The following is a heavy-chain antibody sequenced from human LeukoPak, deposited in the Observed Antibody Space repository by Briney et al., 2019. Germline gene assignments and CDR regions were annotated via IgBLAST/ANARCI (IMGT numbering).Heavy chain of an antibody. V-gene: IGHV3-23*01. CDR3: AKVGVDGYNYFLNYYYYYYMDV. Sequence: GGSLRLSCAASGLTFSNYAMSWVRQAPGKGLEWVSGISGSGGSTYYADSVKGRFTISRDNSKNTLYLQMNSLRAEDTAVYYCAKVGVDGYNYFLNYYYYYYMDVWGKGTTVTVSS. J-gene: IGHJ6*03. CDR2: ISGSGGST. CDR1: GLTFSNYA. D-gene: IGHD5-24*01.